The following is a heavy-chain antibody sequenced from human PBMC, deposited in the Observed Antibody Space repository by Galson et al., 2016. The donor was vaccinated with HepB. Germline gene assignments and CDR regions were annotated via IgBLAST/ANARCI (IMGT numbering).Heavy chain of an antibody. CDR1: GFPFRSYA. J-gene: IGHJ2*01. Sequence: SLRLSCAASGFPFRSYAMSWVRQAPGQGLEWVSSISGGGTNTYYSASARGRFTISRDNARNTLYLQMNSLRAEDTAVYYCASGFPYMYFDLWGRGTLVTVSS. CDR2: ISGGGTNT. V-gene: IGHV3-23*01. D-gene: IGHD3-22*01. CDR3: ASGFPYMYFDL.